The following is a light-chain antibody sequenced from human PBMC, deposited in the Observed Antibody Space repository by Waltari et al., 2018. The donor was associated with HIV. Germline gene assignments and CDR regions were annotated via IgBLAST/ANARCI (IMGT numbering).Light chain of an antibody. CDR1: SSDVGSYNL. CDR2: EVT. Sequence: TQPASVSGSPGQSITISCTGTSSDVGSYNLVSWYQHHPGKAPKLMIFEVTKRPSGVSNRFSGSKSGNTASLTISGLQADDEADYYCCSYAGSSAFVFGTGTKVTVL. V-gene: IGLV2-23*02. J-gene: IGLJ1*01. CDR3: CSYAGSSAFV.